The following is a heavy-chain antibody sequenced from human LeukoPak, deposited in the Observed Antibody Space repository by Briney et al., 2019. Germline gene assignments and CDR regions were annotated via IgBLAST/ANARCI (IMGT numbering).Heavy chain of an antibody. V-gene: IGHV4-34*01. Sequence: PSGTLSLTCAVYGGSFSGYYWSWIRQPPGKGLEWIGEINHSGSTNYNPSLKSRVTISVGTSKNQFSLKLSSVTAADTAVYYCARGYSSRYYYYYYYMDVWGKGTTVTVSS. CDR2: INHSGST. J-gene: IGHJ6*03. CDR1: GGSFSGYY. D-gene: IGHD4-11*01. CDR3: ARGYSSRYYYYYYYMDV.